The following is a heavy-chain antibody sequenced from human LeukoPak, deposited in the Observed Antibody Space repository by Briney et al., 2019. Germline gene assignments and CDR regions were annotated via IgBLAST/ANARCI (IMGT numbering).Heavy chain of an antibody. CDR3: ARESVGSSRPPFDY. Sequence: ASVKVSCKASGGTFSSYAISWVRQAPGQGLGWMGRIIPIFGIANYAQKFQGRVTITADKSTSTAYMELSSLRSEDTAVYYCARESVGSSRPPFDYWGQGTLVTVSS. V-gene: IGHV1-69*04. D-gene: IGHD6-13*01. CDR1: GGTFSSYA. CDR2: IIPIFGIA. J-gene: IGHJ4*02.